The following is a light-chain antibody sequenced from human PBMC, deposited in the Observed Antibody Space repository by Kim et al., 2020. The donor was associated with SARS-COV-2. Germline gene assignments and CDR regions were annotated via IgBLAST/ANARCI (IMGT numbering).Light chain of an antibody. V-gene: IGKV1-5*03. CDR1: QSISRC. CDR2: KAS. J-gene: IGKJ1*01. CDR3: QQYNSYST. Sequence: DIQMTQSPSTLSASVGDRVTITCRASQSISRCLAWYQQKPGQAPKVLISKASSLESGVPSRFSGSGSGTEFTLTISSLQPDDFATYYCQQYNSYSTFGQGTKVEIK.